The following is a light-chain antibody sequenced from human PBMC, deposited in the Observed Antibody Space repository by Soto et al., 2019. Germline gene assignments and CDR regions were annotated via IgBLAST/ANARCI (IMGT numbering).Light chain of an antibody. J-gene: IGKJ1*01. V-gene: IGKV3-11*01. CDR1: QSVSSY. Sequence: EIVSTQSPATLSLSPGERATLSCRASQSVSSYLAWYQQKPGQAPRLLMYDTSNRAPGIPARFSGSGSGTDFTLTISSLEPEDFAVYFCQQRSKFLWTFGQGTKVDI. CDR2: DTS. CDR3: QQRSKFLWT.